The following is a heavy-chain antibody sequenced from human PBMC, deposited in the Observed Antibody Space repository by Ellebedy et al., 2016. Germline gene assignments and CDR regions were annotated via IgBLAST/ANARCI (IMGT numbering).Heavy chain of an antibody. CDR3: ARGSSGWYKGGDY. V-gene: IGHV4-59*08. CDR2: IYYSGST. D-gene: IGHD6-19*01. J-gene: IGHJ4*02. Sequence: SETLSLXXTVSGGSISSYYWSWIRQPPGKGLEWIGYIYYSGSTNYNPSLKSRVTISVDTSKNQFSLKLSSVTAADTAVYYCARGSSGWYKGGDYWGQGTLVTVSS. CDR1: GGSISSYY.